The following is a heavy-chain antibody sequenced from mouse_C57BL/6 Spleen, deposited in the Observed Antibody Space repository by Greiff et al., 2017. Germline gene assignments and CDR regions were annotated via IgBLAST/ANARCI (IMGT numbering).Heavy chain of an antibody. D-gene: IGHD2-3*01. CDR2: IYPRSGNT. J-gene: IGHJ2*01. CDR1: GYTFTSYG. Sequence: VKLMESGAELARPGASVKLSCKASGYTFTSYGISWVKQRTGQGLEWIGEIYPRSGNTYYNEKFKGKATLTADKSSSTAYMEIRSLTSEDSAVYFCASRDDGYYDFDYWGQGTALTVSS. V-gene: IGHV1-81*01. CDR3: ASRDDGYYDFDY.